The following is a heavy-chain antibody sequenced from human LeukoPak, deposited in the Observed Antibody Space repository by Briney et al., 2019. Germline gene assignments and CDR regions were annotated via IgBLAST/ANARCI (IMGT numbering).Heavy chain of an antibody. V-gene: IGHV1-69*13. CDR2: IIPIFGTA. CDR1: GGTFSSYA. Sequence: SVKVSCKASGGTFSSYAISWVRQAPGQGLEWMGGIIPIFGTANYAQKFQGRVTITADESTSTAYMELSSLRSEDTAVYYCASSGPYYYYYYMDAWGKGTTVTVSS. J-gene: IGHJ6*03. D-gene: IGHD3-10*01. CDR3: ASSGPYYYYYYMDA.